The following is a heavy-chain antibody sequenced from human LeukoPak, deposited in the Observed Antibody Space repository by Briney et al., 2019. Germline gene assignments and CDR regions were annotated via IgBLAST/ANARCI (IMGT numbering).Heavy chain of an antibody. CDR3: ATLAAAGTLDY. Sequence: PGGSLRLSCVASGFTFTNYWMNWVRQTPGKGLEWVANIKPDGSEKYYVDSVKGRFTISRDNSKNTLYLQMNSLRAEDTAVYYCATLAAAGTLDYWGQGTLVTVSS. D-gene: IGHD6-13*01. CDR1: GFTFTNYW. CDR2: IKPDGSEK. V-gene: IGHV3-7*01. J-gene: IGHJ4*02.